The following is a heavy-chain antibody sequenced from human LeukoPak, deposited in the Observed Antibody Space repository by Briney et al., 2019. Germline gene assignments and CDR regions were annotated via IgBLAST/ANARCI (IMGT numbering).Heavy chain of an antibody. CDR2: ISSSSSYI. D-gene: IGHD1-1*01. CDR3: ARGQEFDDGVFDS. Sequence: GGSLRLSCAASGFTFSSYIMNWVRQAPGKGLEWVSSISSSSSYIYYADSVKGRFTISRDNSKNTVYLQMNSLRVEDTAIYYCARGQEFDDGVFDSWGQGTLVTVSS. J-gene: IGHJ4*02. V-gene: IGHV3-21*04. CDR1: GFTFSSYI.